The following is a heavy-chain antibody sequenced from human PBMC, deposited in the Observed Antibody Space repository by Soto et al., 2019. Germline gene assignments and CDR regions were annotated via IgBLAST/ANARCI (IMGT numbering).Heavy chain of an antibody. CDR1: GYTFTSYA. Sequence: ASVKVSCKASGYTFTSYAMHWVRQAPGQRLEWMGWINAGNGNTKYSQKFQGRVTITRDTSASTAYMELSSLRSEDTAVYYCARGGSIAARRNFDYWGQGTLVTVS. V-gene: IGHV1-3*01. J-gene: IGHJ4*02. D-gene: IGHD6-6*01. CDR3: ARGGSIAARRNFDY. CDR2: INAGNGNT.